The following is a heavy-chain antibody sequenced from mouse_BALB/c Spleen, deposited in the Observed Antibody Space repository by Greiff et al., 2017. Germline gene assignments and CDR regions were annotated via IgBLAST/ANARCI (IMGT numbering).Heavy chain of an antibody. J-gene: IGHJ2*01. V-gene: IGHV1-80*01. CDR1: GYAFSSYW. Sequence: VKLMESGAELVRPGSSVKISCKASGYAFSSYWMNWVKQRPGQGLEWIGQIYPGDGDTNYNGKFKGKATLTADKSSSTAYMQLSSLTSEDSAVYFCASYGNSDYFDYWGQGTTLTVSS. D-gene: IGHD2-1*01. CDR2: IYPGDGDT. CDR3: ASYGNSDYFDY.